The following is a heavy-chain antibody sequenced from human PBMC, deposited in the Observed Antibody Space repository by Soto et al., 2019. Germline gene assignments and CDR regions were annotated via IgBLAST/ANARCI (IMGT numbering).Heavy chain of an antibody. CDR1: GGSISSGDYY. V-gene: IGHV4-31*03. CDR2: TDYSGST. J-gene: IGHJ5*02. CDR3: ARAIAVTTPWFDP. Sequence: VHLQESGPGLVKPSQTLSLTCTVSGGSISSGDYYWSWIRQHPGKDLEWIGYTDYSGSTYYNPSLGSRVTISVDTSKNQFSLRLNSVTAADSAVYYCARAIAVTTPWFDPWGQGTLVTVSS. D-gene: IGHD4-17*01.